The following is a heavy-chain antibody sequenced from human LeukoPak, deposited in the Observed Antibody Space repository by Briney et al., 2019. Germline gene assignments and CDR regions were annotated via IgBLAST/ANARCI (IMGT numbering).Heavy chain of an antibody. CDR2: ISSSSSYI. CDR3: AKDISGGIAVATIDY. Sequence: GGSLRLSCAASGFTFSSYSMNWVRQAPGKGLEWVSSISSSSSYIYYADSVKGRFTISRDNAKNSLYLQMNSLRAEDTAVYYCAKDISGGIAVATIDYWGQGTLVTVSS. CDR1: GFTFSSYS. V-gene: IGHV3-21*01. J-gene: IGHJ4*02. D-gene: IGHD6-19*01.